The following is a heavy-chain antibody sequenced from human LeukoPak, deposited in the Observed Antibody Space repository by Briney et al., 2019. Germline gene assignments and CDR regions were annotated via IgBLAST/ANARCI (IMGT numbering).Heavy chain of an antibody. CDR3: AKVRWGSDNALDS. CDR2: ISHDGSNK. V-gene: IGHV3-30*18. J-gene: IGHJ4*02. CDR1: GFPFSDYG. D-gene: IGHD3-16*01. Sequence: PGGSLRLSCAASGFPFSDYGMYWVRHAPGKGLEWLAVISHDGSNKHYADSVKGRITISRDNSMNTLYLQMNSLTAEDTAVYYCAKVRWGSDNALDSWGEGTLVTGSS.